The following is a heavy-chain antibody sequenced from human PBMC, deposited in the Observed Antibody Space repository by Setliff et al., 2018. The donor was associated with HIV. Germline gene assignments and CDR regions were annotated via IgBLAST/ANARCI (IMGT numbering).Heavy chain of an antibody. Sequence: SETLSLTCTVSGGSISSSSYYWGWIRQPPGKGLEWIGSIYYSGSTYYNPSLKSRVTISVDTSKNQFSLKLSSVTAADTAVYYCARGGAITMIVVVIVDAFDIWGQGTMVTVSS. V-gene: IGHV4-39*07. CDR3: ARGGAITMIVVVIVDAFDI. J-gene: IGHJ3*02. CDR1: GGSISSSSYY. CDR2: IYYSGST. D-gene: IGHD3-22*01.